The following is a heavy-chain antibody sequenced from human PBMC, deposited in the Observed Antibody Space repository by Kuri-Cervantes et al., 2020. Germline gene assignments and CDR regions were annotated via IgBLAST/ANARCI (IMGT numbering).Heavy chain of an antibody. CDR3: ARDPDKLLWFGELLYPTYYYYGMDV. Sequence: GESLKISCAASGFTFSDYYMSWIRQAPGKGLEWVSCISSSGSTIYYADSVKGRFTISRDNAKNSLYLQMNSLRDEDTAVYYCARDPDKLLWFGELLYPTYYYYGMDVWGQGTTVTVSS. J-gene: IGHJ6*02. CDR2: ISSSGSTI. D-gene: IGHD3-10*01. V-gene: IGHV3-11*04. CDR1: GFTFSDYY.